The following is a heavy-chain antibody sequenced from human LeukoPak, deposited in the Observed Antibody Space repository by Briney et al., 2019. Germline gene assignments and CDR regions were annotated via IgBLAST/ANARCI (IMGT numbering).Heavy chain of an antibody. CDR3: ASNGDYVAAFDI. Sequence: PSESLSLTCAVYGGSFSGFYWSCIRQPPGKVLEWIGEINHSGSTNYNPSLKSRVTISVDTSKNQFSLKLSSLAAADTAVYYCASNGDYVAAFDIWGQGTMVTVSS. J-gene: IGHJ3*02. CDR1: GGSFSGFY. D-gene: IGHD4-17*01. CDR2: INHSGST. V-gene: IGHV4-34*01.